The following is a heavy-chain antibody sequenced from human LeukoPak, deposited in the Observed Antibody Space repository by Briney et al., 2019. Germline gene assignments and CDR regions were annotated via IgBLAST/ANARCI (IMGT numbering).Heavy chain of an antibody. D-gene: IGHD3-22*01. CDR2: ISYDGSNT. V-gene: IGHV3-30*01. Sequence: GGSLRLSCAASGFSFSSFAMQWVRQAPGKGPEWVAGISYDGSNTYYADSVKGRFSISRDNSKNTLFLQMNSLRVEDTAVYYCARAYYDGTGRFDYWGQGTLVSVSS. CDR1: GFSFSSFA. J-gene: IGHJ4*02. CDR3: ARAYYDGTGRFDY.